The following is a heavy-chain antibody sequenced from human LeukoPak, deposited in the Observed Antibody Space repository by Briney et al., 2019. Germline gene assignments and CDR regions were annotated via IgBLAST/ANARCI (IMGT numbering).Heavy chain of an antibody. J-gene: IGHJ4*02. Sequence: GGSLRLSCVASGFTLSNSAMTWVRQAPGKGLDWVSIITDSGGHTLYGDSVRGRFTISRDGSKNTLYLQMNSLTADDTAVYYCAKDLGRYRNNYFDYWGQGSPVTVSS. CDR2: ITDSGGHT. CDR3: AKDLGRYRNNYFDY. CDR1: GFTLSNSA. D-gene: IGHD1-26*01. V-gene: IGHV3-23*01.